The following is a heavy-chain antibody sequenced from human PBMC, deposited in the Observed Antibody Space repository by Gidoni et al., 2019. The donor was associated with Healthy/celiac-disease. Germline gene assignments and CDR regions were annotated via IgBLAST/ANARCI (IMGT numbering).Heavy chain of an antibody. D-gene: IGHD6-13*01. CDR3: ARSIAAAWSSYGMDV. CDR2: IGTAGDT. Sequence: EVQLVESGGGLVQHGGSRRRSWAAAGCTFSSYDMPWVRQATGKGLEWVSAIGTAGDTYYPGSVKGRFTISRENAKNSLYLQMNSLRAGDTAVYYCARSIAAAWSSYGMDVWGQGTTVTVSS. CDR1: GCTFSSYD. V-gene: IGHV3-13*01. J-gene: IGHJ6*02.